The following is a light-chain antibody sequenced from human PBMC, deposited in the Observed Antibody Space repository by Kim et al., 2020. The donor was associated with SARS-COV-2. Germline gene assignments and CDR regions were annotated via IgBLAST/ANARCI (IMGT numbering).Light chain of an antibody. Sequence: ATINCKSSQSVLYSSNNKNYLAWYQQKPGQPPKLLIYWASARESGVPDRFSGSGSGADFTLTISNLQAEDVAVYYCQQYVTTPITFGGGTKVDIK. CDR1: QSVLYSSNNKNY. J-gene: IGKJ4*01. CDR3: QQYVTTPIT. CDR2: WAS. V-gene: IGKV4-1*01.